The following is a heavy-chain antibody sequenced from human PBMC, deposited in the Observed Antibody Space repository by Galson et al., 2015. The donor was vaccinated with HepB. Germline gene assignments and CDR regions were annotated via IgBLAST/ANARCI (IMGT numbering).Heavy chain of an antibody. CDR2: IVGSGEST. CDR1: GITFSTYV. Sequence: LRLSCAAPGITFSTYVMSWVRQAPGKGLEWVSSIVGSGESTFYADSVKGRFTISRDNSRNTLYLQMNRLRADDTAIYYCAKTAYCDGGPCFSGYFDSWGQGTLVAVSS. J-gene: IGHJ4*02. V-gene: IGHV3-23*01. D-gene: IGHD2-21*01. CDR3: AKTAYCDGGPCFSGYFDS.